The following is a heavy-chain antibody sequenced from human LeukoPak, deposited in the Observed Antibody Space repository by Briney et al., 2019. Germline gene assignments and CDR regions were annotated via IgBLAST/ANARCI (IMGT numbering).Heavy chain of an antibody. V-gene: IGHV4-34*01. J-gene: IGHJ4*02. CDR1: GGSFSGYY. CDR2: INHSGST. Sequence: SETLSLTCAVYGGSFSGYYWSWIRQPPGQGLEWIGEINHSGSTNYNPSLKSRVTISVDTSKNQFSLKLSSVTAADTAVYYCARSSIYYDSSGYRIWGQGTLVTVSS. CDR3: ARSSIYYDSSGYRI. D-gene: IGHD3-22*01.